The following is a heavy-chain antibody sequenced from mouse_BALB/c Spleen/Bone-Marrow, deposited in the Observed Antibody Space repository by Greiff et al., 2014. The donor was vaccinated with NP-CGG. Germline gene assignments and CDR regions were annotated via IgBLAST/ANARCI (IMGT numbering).Heavy chain of an antibody. J-gene: IGHJ4*01. CDR1: GFSFSDYY. CDR2: ICDGGSYT. CDR3: ASSGEKYDAMDY. V-gene: IGHV5-4*02. Sequence: EVQLQQSGGDLVKPGGSVKLSCAASGFSFSDYYMLWFRQTPGKRLEWVATICDGGSYTNYTDSVKGQVTITIDNAKNNLYLQMSSLKSEDAAMYFCASSGEKYDAMDYWGQGTSVTVSS. D-gene: IGHD2-3*01.